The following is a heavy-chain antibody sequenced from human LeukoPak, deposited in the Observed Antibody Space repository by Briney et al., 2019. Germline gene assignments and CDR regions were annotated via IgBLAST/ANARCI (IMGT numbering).Heavy chain of an antibody. CDR1: GGSISSGGYY. CDR2: IYYSGST. J-gene: IGHJ4*02. CDR3: ARVRYCGGGSCSSGILFDY. Sequence: SETLSLTRTVSGGSISSGGYYWSWIRQHPGKGLEWIGYIYYSGSTYYNPSPKNRVTISVDTSKHQFSLKLSSVTAADTAVYYCARVRYCGGGSCSSGILFDYWGQGTLVTVSS. D-gene: IGHD2-15*01. V-gene: IGHV4-31*03.